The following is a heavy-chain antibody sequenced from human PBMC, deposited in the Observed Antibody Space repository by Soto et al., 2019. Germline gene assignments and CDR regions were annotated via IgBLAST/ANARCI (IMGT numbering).Heavy chain of an antibody. CDR2: IWYDGSNK. CDR1: GFTFSSYG. J-gene: IGHJ6*02. Sequence: QVQLVESGGGVVQPGRSLRLSCAASGFTFSSYGMHWVRQAPGKGLEWVAVIWYDGSNKYYADSVKGRFTISRDNSKNTLYLQMNSLRAEDTAVYYCARDFGREIAAGGYEEYYYYGMDVWGQGTAVTVSS. V-gene: IGHV3-33*01. CDR3: ARDFGREIAAGGYEEYYYYGMDV. D-gene: IGHD6-13*01.